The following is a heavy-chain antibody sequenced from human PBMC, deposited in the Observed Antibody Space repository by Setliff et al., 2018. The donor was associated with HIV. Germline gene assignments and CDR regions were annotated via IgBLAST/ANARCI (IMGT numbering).Heavy chain of an antibody. D-gene: IGHD3-22*01. CDR1: GFAFRNYI. V-gene: IGHV3-21*04. CDR2: ISTSGNFI. CDR3: ASSRPPDDSSGYLDH. J-gene: IGHJ4*01. Sequence: GGSLRLSCAASGFAFRNYIFHWVRQAPGKGLEWVSCISTSGNFIYYADSVKGRFAISRDNAKNSLNLEMNSLRAEDTAIYYCASSRPPDDSSGYLDHWGQGTLVTVSS.